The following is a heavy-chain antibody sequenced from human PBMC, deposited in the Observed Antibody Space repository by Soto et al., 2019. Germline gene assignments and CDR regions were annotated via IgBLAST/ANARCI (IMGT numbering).Heavy chain of an antibody. V-gene: IGHV1-69*13. CDR1: GGTFSSYA. Sequence: SVKVSCKASGGTFSSYAISWVRQAPGQGLEWIGWIIPIFGTAIYAQKFQGRVTITADESTSTAYMELSSLRSEDTAVYYCARGNIVATIDYYYGMDVWGQGTTVTVSS. J-gene: IGHJ6*02. CDR2: IIPIFGTA. CDR3: ARGNIVATIDYYYGMDV. D-gene: IGHD5-12*01.